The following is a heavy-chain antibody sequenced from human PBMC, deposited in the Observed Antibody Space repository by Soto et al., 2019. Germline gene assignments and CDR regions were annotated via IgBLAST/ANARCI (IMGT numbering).Heavy chain of an antibody. CDR3: AKGRGSPSSGLDY. V-gene: IGHV3-23*01. Sequence: EVQLLESGGGLVQPGGSLRLSCAASGFTFSSYAMTWVRQAPGKGLEWVSAISGSGGSTYYADSVKGRFTISGDNSKNTRYLQMNSLRAEDTAVYYCAKGRGSPSSGLDYWGQGTLVTVSS. CDR1: GFTFSSYA. J-gene: IGHJ4*02. CDR2: ISGSGGST. D-gene: IGHD3-10*01.